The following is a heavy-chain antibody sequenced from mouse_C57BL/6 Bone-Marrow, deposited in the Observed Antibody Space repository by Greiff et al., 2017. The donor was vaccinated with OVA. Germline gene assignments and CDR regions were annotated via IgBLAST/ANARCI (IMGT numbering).Heavy chain of an antibody. CDR1: GYTFTSYT. D-gene: IGHD1-1*01. CDR2: INPSSGYT. Sequence: VQLKQSGAELARPGASVKMSCKASGYTFTSYTMHWVKQRPGQGLEWIGYINPSSGYTKYNQKFKDKATLTADKSSSTAYMQLSSLTSEDSAVYFCARWMYYYGSRNWYLDVWGTGTTVTVSS. V-gene: IGHV1-4*01. CDR3: ARWMYYYGSRNWYLDV. J-gene: IGHJ1*03.